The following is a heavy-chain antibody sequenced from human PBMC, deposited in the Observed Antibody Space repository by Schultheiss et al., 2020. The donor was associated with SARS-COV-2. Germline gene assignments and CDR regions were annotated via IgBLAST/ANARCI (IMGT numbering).Heavy chain of an antibody. J-gene: IGHJ4*02. V-gene: IGHV3-9*01. D-gene: IGHD3-22*01. CDR2: ISWNSGSI. Sequence: GGSLRLSCAASGFTFDDYAMHWVRQAPGKGLEWVSGISWNSGSIGYADSVKGRFTISRDNAKNSLYLQMNSLRAEDTAVYYCARDSFDDSSGYYYDYFDYWGQGTLVTVSS. CDR3: ARDSFDDSSGYYYDYFDY. CDR1: GFTFDDYA.